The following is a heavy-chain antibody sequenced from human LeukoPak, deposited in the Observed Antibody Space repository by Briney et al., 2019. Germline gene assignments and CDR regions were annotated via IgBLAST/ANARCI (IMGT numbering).Heavy chain of an antibody. CDR2: IYSDNT. CDR1: GFTVSSNS. CDR3: AKAGPILTGYYPRGYYFDY. Sequence: GGSLRLSCTVSGFTVSSNSMSWVRQAPGKGLEWVSFIYSDNTHYSDSVKGRFTISRDNSKNTLYLQMNSLRAEDTAVYYCAKAGPILTGYYPRGYYFDYWGQGTLVTVSS. V-gene: IGHV3-66*03. D-gene: IGHD3-9*01. J-gene: IGHJ4*02.